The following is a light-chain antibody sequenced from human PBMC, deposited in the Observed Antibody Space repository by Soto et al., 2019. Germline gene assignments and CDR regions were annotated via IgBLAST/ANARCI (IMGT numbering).Light chain of an antibody. J-gene: IGKJ1*01. Sequence: EIVLTQSPGTLSLSPGERATLSCRASQSVNGNSLAWYQQKSGQAPRLLIYGTSSRATGIPDRFSGSGSGTDFTLTINRLEPEDFAVYYCQQFRNSPPWTFGQGTKVEMK. V-gene: IGKV3-20*01. CDR2: GTS. CDR3: QQFRNSPPWT. CDR1: QSVNGNS.